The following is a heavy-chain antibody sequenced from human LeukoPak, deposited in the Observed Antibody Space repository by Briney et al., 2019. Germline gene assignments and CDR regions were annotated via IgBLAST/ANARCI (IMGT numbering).Heavy chain of an antibody. V-gene: IGHV4-34*01. CDR2: INHSGST. J-gene: IGHJ4*02. CDR3: ARVGDYGGNPFDY. Sequence: SETLSLTCAVYGGSFSGYYWSWIRQPPGKGLEWIGEINHSGSTNYNPSLKSRVTISVDTSKNQFSLKLSSVTAADTAVYYCARVGDYGGNPFDYWGQGTLVTVSS. CDR1: GGSFSGYY. D-gene: IGHD4-23*01.